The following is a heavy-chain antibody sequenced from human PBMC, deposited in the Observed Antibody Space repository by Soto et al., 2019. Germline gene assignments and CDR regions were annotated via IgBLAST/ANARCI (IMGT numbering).Heavy chain of an antibody. Sequence: ASGYTFTGYYMHWVRQAPGQGLEWMGWINPNSGGTNYAQKFQGRVTMTRDTSISTAYMELSRLRSDDTAVYYCARDFLDPKVMDVWGQGTTVTVSS. CDR3: ARDFLDPKVMDV. J-gene: IGHJ6*02. V-gene: IGHV1-2*02. CDR2: INPNSGGT. CDR1: GYTFTGYY. D-gene: IGHD3-3*01.